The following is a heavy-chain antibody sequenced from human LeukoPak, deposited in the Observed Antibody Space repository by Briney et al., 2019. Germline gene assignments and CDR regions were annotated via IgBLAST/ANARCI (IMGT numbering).Heavy chain of an antibody. V-gene: IGHV3-23*01. CDR1: GFTFCAYG. Sequence: PGGSLRLSCAASGFTFCAYGMSWVRQAPGKRPEWLSAITGGGSTISYADSVKGRFTISRDNSKDTLYLQMNRLGAEDTAIYYCARGSSSGYPWYFDYWGQGSLVTVSS. D-gene: IGHD3-22*01. J-gene: IGHJ4*02. CDR2: ITGGGSTI. CDR3: ARGSSSGYPWYFDY.